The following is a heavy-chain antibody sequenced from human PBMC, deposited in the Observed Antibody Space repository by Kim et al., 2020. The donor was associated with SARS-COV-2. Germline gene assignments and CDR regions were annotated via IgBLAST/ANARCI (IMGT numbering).Heavy chain of an antibody. Sequence: GGSLRLSCSASGFTFSNYAMNWVRQAPGKGLEYVSAISSNGGSTYYADSVKGRFTISRDNSKNTLYLQMSSLRAEDTAVYYCAKDPKYSSSWLGMGVYYCCCIDVWGQGTADTVSS. D-gene: IGHD6-13*01. CDR1: GFTFSNYA. J-gene: IGHJ6*02. V-gene: IGHV3-64D*06. CDR3: AKDPKYSSSWLGMGVYYCCCIDV. CDR2: ISSNGGST.